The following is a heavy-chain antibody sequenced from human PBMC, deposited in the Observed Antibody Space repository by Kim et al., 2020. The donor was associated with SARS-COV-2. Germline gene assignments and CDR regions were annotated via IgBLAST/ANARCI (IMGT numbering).Heavy chain of an antibody. V-gene: IGHV4-31*03. CDR3: ARVGSVLFCNYEDLDY. CDR2: IYYTGTT. Sequence: SETLSLTCTVSGGSITSGGHYWSWIRQHPGKGLEWIGYIYYTGTTYYNPSLKSRLTISVDTSKNQFSLRLSSVTAADTAVYYCARVGSVLFCNYEDLDY. CDR1: GGSITSGGHY. D-gene: IGHD4-4*01. J-gene: IGHJ4*01.